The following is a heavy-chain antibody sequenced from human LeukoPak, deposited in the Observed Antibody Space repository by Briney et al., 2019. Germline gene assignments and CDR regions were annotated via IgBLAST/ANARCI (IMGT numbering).Heavy chain of an antibody. J-gene: IGHJ4*02. V-gene: IGHV1-58*01. D-gene: IGHD1-14*01. CDR3: AAVNEDEPTAGPFDY. CDR1: GFTFTSSS. Sequence: SVKVSCKVSGFTFTSSSVQWVRQTRGQRLEWIGWIVVGSGNTNYAQKFQERVTITRDMSTSTAHMEVSSLRSEDTAVYYCAAVNEDEPTAGPFDYWGQGTLVTVSS. CDR2: IVVGSGNT.